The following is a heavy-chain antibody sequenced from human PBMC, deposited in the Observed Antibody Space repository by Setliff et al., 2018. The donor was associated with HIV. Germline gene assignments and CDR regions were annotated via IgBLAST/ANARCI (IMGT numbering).Heavy chain of an antibody. Sequence: GASVKVSCKASGGTFSTYAISWVRQAPGQGLEWMGGIIPILGTANYDQRFQGRVTITADETTSTAYMELSSLRSEDTAVYFCARDPVSDNSATPYYFDYWGQGTLVTVSS. J-gene: IGHJ4*02. CDR2: IIPILGTA. CDR3: ARDPVSDNSATPYYFDY. D-gene: IGHD2-21*01. CDR1: GGTFSTYA. V-gene: IGHV1-69*13.